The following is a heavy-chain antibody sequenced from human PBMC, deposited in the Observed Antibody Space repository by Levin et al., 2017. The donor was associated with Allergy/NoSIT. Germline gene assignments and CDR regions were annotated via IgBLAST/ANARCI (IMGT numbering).Heavy chain of an antibody. J-gene: IGHJ1*01. Sequence: GGSLRLSCAASGFTFSSYSMNWVRQAPGKGLEWVSSISSSSSYIYYADSVKGRFTISRDNAKNSLYLQMNSLRAEDTAVYYCARDYYYGSGSYPQAYFQHWGQGTLVTVSS. CDR3: ARDYYYGSGSYPQAYFQH. D-gene: IGHD3-10*01. CDR1: GFTFSSYS. CDR2: ISSSSSYI. V-gene: IGHV3-21*01.